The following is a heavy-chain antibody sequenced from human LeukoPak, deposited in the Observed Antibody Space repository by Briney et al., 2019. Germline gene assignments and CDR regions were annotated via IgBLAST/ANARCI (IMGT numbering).Heavy chain of an antibody. CDR1: GFTFSSYA. V-gene: IGHV3-23*01. D-gene: IGHD1-26*01. CDR3: AKDRSIVGATIPSFDY. J-gene: IGHJ4*02. Sequence: GGSLRLSCAASGFTFSSYAMSWVRQAPGKGMEWVSAISGSGGSTYYADSVKGRFTISRDNSKNTLYLQMNSLRAEDTAVYYCAKDRSIVGATIPSFDYWGQGTLVTVSS. CDR2: ISGSGGST.